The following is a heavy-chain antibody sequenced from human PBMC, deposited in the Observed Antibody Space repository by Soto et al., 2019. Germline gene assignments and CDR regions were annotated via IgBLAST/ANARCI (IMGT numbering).Heavy chain of an antibody. CDR1: GGSVSTTNW. D-gene: IGHD2-8*01. Sequence: PSETLSLTCAISGGSVSTTNWWSWVRQPPGKGLEWIGEIHHTDGSHYNPSLKSRVSISVDKSKNQISLQLSSVTAADTAVYYCASGRPYCTNGVCLTNYYYYYGMDVWGQGTTVTVSS. CDR2: IHHTDGS. V-gene: IGHV4-4*02. J-gene: IGHJ6*02. CDR3: ASGRPYCTNGVCLTNYYYYYGMDV.